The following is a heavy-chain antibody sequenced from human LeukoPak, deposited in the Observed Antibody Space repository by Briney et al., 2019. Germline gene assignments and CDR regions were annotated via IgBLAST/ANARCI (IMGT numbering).Heavy chain of an antibody. V-gene: IGHV4-59*01. CDR3: ARSHDYGPTEEVGMDV. CDR2: IYYSGST. J-gene: IGHJ6*02. Sequence: SETLSLTCTVSGGSISSYYWSWIRQPPGKGLEWIGYIYYSGSTNYNPSLKSRVTISVDTSKNQISLKLSSVTAADTAVYYCARSHDYGPTEEVGMDVWGQGTTVTVSS. CDR1: GGSISSYY. D-gene: IGHD4-17*01.